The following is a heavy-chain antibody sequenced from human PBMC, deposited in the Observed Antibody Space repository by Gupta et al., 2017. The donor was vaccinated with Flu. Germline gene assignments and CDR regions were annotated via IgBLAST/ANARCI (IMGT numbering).Heavy chain of an antibody. CDR3: ASRGGTRIPPFDS. Sequence: EVQLLESGGGLVQPGGSLRLSCAASGFTFSDYALNWVRQAPGKGLEWVSIINHKGQRKHNADPVKGRFTIPRDDSRSTLYLQMNNLEVEDTAFNYCASRGGTRIPPFDSWGQEPWSPPPQ. CDR1: GFTFSDYA. CDR2: INHKGQRK. V-gene: IGHV3-23*01. D-gene: IGHD6-19*01. J-gene: IGHJ4*01.